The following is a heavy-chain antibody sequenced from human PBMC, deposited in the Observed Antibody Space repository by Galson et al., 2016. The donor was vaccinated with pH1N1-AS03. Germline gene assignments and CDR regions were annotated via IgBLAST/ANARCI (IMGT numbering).Heavy chain of an antibody. J-gene: IGHJ4*02. CDR2: TYTGGST. CDR1: GFNFNFYG. CDR3: ARGRARGYSGYDL. Sequence: SLRLSCAASGFNFNFYGMSWVRQAPGKGLEWVSLTYTGGSTDYADSVKGRFTISRDNSKNTRYLQMNSLRAEDTAMYYCARGRARGYSGYDLWGQGTLVTVSS. V-gene: IGHV3-53*01. D-gene: IGHD5-12*01.